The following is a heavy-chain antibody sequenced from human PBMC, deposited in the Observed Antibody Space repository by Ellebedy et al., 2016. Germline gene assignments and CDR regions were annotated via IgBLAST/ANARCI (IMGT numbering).Heavy chain of an antibody. V-gene: IGHV3-66*01. CDR2: IYSGENT. Sequence: GGSLRLSCAASGFTVSSNYMSWVRPAPGKGLEWISVIYSGENTYYADSVKGRFIISRDNSKNTLYLQMNSLRTEDTAVYYCAGEAGLTGTQHIPDHWGQGTLVTVSS. J-gene: IGHJ5*02. CDR3: AGEAGLTGTQHIPDH. D-gene: IGHD3-9*01. CDR1: GFTVSSNY.